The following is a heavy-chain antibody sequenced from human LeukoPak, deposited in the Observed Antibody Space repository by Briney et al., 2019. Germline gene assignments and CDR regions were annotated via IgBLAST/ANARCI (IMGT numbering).Heavy chain of an antibody. V-gene: IGHV1-18*01. J-gene: IGHJ4*02. Sequence: ASVKVCCKASGYTFTSYGISWVRQAPGQGVEWMGWISAYNGNTNYAQKLQGRVTMTTDTSTSTAYMELRSLRSDDTAVYYCARPGAITIFGVVNLYFDYWGQGTLVTVSS. D-gene: IGHD3-3*01. CDR3: ARPGAITIFGVVNLYFDY. CDR1: GYTFTSYG. CDR2: ISAYNGNT.